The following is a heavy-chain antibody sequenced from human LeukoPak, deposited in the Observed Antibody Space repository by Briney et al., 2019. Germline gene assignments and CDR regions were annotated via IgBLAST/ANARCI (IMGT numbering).Heavy chain of an antibody. CDR1: GFTFSNYR. CDR2: IKSDGSST. V-gene: IGHV3-74*01. D-gene: IGHD2/OR15-2a*01. Sequence: PGGSLRLSCAASGFTFSNYRMHWVRQARGKWLVWVSRIKSDGSSTTYADSVKGRFTISRDNAKNMVYLQMNSLRAEDTAVYYCARDHFYGGADFDCWGQGTLVTVSS. CDR3: ARDHFYGGADFDC. J-gene: IGHJ4*02.